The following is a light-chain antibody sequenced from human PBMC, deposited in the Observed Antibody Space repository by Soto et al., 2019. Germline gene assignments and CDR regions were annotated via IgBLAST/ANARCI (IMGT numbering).Light chain of an antibody. CDR3: AAWDGRLNGWV. CDR1: SSNFGRFD. CDR2: SDN. J-gene: IGLJ3*02. Sequence: QAVVTQPPSASGTPGQRVTISCSGSSSNFGRFDVYWYQQLPGTAPKLLIYSDNQRPSGVPDRFSGSKSGTSASLAISGLRSDDEADYYGAAWDGRLNGWVFGGGTKLTVL. V-gene: IGLV1-47*02.